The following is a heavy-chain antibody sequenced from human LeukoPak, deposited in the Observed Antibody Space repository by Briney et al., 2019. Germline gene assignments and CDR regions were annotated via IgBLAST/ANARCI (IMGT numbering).Heavy chain of an antibody. CDR3: ARQARPKYYDTLTWAHAGAFDI. D-gene: IGHD3-9*01. Sequence: AASVKVSCKASGGTFSSYAISWVRQAPGQGLEWMGGIIPIFGTANYAQKFQGRVTITADESTSTAYMELSSLRSEDTAVYYCARQARPKYYDTLTWAHAGAFDIWGQGTMVTVSS. V-gene: IGHV1-69*01. CDR2: IIPIFGTA. CDR1: GGTFSSYA. J-gene: IGHJ3*02.